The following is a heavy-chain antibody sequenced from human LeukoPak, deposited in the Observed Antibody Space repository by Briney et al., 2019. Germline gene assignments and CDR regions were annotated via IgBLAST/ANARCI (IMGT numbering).Heavy chain of an antibody. CDR1: GVSIRSNY. CDR3: ARGTYNTSPPDL. D-gene: IGHD1-14*01. Sequence: PSETLSLICTVSGVSIRSNYWSWVRQPPGKGLEWVGYIYYTGSTKYNPSLKSRVTISVDTSRSQFSLKLNSVTAADTAVYYCARGTYNTSPPDLWGQGTMVTVSS. V-gene: IGHV4-59*01. CDR2: IYYTGST. J-gene: IGHJ3*01.